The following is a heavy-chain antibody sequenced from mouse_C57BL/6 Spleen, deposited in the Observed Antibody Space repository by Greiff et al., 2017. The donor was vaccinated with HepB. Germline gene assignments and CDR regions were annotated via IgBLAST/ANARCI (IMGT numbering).Heavy chain of an antibody. J-gene: IGHJ4*01. CDR3: ASRGMVTTGAMDY. CDR1: GYTFTDYN. D-gene: IGHD2-2*01. Sequence: VQLQQSGPELVKPGASVKMSCKASGYTFTDYNMHWVKQSHGKSLEWIGYINPNNGGTSYNQKFKGKATLTVNKSSSTAYMELRSLTSEDSAVYYCASRGMVTTGAMDYWGQGTSVTVSS. V-gene: IGHV1-22*01. CDR2: INPNNGGT.